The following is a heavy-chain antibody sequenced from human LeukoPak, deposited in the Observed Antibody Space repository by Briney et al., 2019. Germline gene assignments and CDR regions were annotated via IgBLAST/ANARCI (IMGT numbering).Heavy chain of an antibody. J-gene: IGHJ4*02. V-gene: IGHV4-34*01. CDR3: ARGHSYRRIVVVITNYYFDY. Sequence: SETLSLTCAVYGGSFSGYYWSWIRQPPGKGLEWIGEINHSGSTNYNPSLKSRVTISVDTSKNQFSLKLSSVTAADTAVYYFARGHSYRRIVVVITNYYFDYWGQGTLVTVSS. CDR1: GGSFSGYY. D-gene: IGHD3-22*01. CDR2: INHSGST.